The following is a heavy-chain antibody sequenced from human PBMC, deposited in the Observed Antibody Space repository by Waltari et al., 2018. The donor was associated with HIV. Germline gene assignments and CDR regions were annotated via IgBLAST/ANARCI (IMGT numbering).Heavy chain of an antibody. CDR3: ARDRLWWCGSGSRCGMDV. CDR2: IYYSGST. V-gene: IGHV4-39*07. Sequence: QLQLQESGPGLVKPSETLSLTCTVSGGSISSSSYYWGWIRQPPGKGLEWIGSIYYSGSTYYNPSLKSRVTISVDTSKNQFSLKLSSVTAADTAVYYCARDRLWWCGSGSRCGMDVWGQGTTVTVSS. D-gene: IGHD3-10*01. J-gene: IGHJ6*02. CDR1: GGSISSSSYY.